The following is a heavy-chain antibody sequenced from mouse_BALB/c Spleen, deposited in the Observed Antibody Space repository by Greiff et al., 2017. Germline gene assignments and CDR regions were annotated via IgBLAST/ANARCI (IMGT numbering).Heavy chain of an antibody. CDR3: ARSSPNYYGSSLDY. CDR1: GYAFSSYW. Sequence: QVHVKQSGAELVRPGSSVKISCKASGYAFSSYWMNWVKQRPGQGLEWIGQIYPGDGDTNYNGKFKGKATLTADKSSSTAYMQLSSLTSEDSAVYFCARSSPNYYGSSLDYWGQGTTLTVSS. V-gene: IGHV1-80*01. D-gene: IGHD1-1*01. J-gene: IGHJ2*01. CDR2: IYPGDGDT.